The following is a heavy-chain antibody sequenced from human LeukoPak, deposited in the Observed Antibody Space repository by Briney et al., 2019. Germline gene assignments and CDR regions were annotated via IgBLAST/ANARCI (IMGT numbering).Heavy chain of an antibody. Sequence: GGSLRLSCAASGFTFSSYGMHWVRQAPGTGLEWVAVISSDGSNQDYGDSVKGRLTISRDNSKNTLYLQMNSLRPDDTAVYYCASGASSGWYYFDYWGQGTLVTVSS. V-gene: IGHV3-30*03. D-gene: IGHD6-19*01. CDR1: GFTFSSYG. CDR2: ISSDGSNQ. J-gene: IGHJ4*02. CDR3: ASGASSGWYYFDY.